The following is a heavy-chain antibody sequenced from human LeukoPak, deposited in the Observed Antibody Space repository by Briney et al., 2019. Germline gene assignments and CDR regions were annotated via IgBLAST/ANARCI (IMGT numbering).Heavy chain of an antibody. CDR1: GFTFSSYW. CDR3: ARDPPTGVAVADPDY. CDR2: INSDGSST. V-gene: IGHV3-74*01. J-gene: IGHJ4*02. Sequence: GGSLRLSCAASGFTFSSYWMHWVRQAPGKGLVWVSRINSDGSSTSYADSVKGRFTISRDNAKNTLYLQMNSLRAEDTAVYYCARDPPTGVAVADPDYWGQGTLVTVSS. D-gene: IGHD6-19*01.